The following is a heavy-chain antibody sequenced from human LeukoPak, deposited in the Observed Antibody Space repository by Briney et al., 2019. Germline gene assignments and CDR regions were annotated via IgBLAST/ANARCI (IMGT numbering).Heavy chain of an antibody. CDR3: ARVPGY. Sequence: SETLSLTCTVSGGSISSNYWSWIRQPPGKGLEWIGYIYYSGSTNYNPSLKSRVTISVDTSKNQFSLKLSSVTAADTAVYYCARVPGYWGQGTLVTVSS. CDR2: IYYSGST. CDR1: GGSISSNY. V-gene: IGHV4-59*01. J-gene: IGHJ4*02.